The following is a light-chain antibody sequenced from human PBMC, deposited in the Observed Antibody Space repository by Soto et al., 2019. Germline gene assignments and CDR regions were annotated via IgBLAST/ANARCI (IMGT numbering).Light chain of an antibody. CDR1: QSISNS. CDR3: QQYNGYWT. V-gene: IGKV1-5*03. CDR2: EAS. Sequence: DIQMTQSPSTLSASVGDRVTITCRASQSISNSLAWYQQKPGKAPKLLNYEASSLKSGVPSRFSGSGSGTEYTLTISSLQPDDFATYYCQQYNGYWTFGQGTKVEIK. J-gene: IGKJ1*01.